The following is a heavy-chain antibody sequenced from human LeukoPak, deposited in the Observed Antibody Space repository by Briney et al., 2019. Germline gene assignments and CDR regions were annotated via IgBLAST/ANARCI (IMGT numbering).Heavy chain of an antibody. Sequence: SETLSLTCTVSGGSISSYYWSWIRQPPGKGLEWIGYIYYSGSTNYNPSLKSRVTISVDTSKNQFSLKLSSVTAADTAVYYCARDYRRRYGSGEYYFDYWGQGTLVTVPS. J-gene: IGHJ4*02. D-gene: IGHD3-10*01. CDR2: IYYSGST. CDR1: GGSISSYY. CDR3: ARDYRRRYGSGEYYFDY. V-gene: IGHV4-59*01.